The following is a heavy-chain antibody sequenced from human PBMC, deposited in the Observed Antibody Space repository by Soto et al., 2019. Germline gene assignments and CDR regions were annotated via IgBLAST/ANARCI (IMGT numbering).Heavy chain of an antibody. D-gene: IGHD6-13*01. CDR2: ISHDGSKT. CDR3: VRDRGIGQQLFDY. CDR1: GFAFSSYG. J-gene: IGHJ4*02. Sequence: GGSLRLSCAASGFAFSSYGIHWVRQAPGKGLEWVAVISHDGSKTNYADSVKGRFTISRDNSKDTLYLQMNSLRAEDTAVYYCVRDRGIGQQLFDYWGQGTLVTVSS. V-gene: IGHV3-30*03.